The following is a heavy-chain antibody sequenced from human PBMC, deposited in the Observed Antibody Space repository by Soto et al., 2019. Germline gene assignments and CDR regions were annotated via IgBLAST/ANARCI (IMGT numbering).Heavy chain of an antibody. CDR1: GFSLSTTGMC. V-gene: IGHV2-70*01. D-gene: IGHD5-18*01. CDR3: SRAVGGFTYGYPDY. Sequence: SGPTLVNPTQTLTLTCTFSGFSLSTTGMCVSWIRQPPGKALEWLALIDWADDKYYSTSLNARLTISKDTSKNQVVLTMTNVEPVDTATYFCSRAVGGFTYGYPDYWGQGTLVTVSS. CDR2: IDWADDK. J-gene: IGHJ4*02.